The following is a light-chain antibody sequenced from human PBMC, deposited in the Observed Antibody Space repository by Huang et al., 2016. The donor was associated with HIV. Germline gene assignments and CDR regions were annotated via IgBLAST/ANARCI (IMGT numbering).Light chain of an antibody. CDR2: AAS. V-gene: IGKV1-9*01. CDR1: QDISSY. J-gene: IGKJ4*01. CDR3: QQLNNSPLS. Sequence: IQLTQSPSSLSASVGDRVTITCRASQDISSYLAWYQQKPGKVPKLLSYAASTLQTWVPSRFSDSGSETDFTLTISSLQPEDFATSYCQQLNNSPLSFGGGTKVEIK.